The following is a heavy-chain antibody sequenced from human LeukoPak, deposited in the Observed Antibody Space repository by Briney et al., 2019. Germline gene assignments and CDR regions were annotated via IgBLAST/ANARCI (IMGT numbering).Heavy chain of an antibody. CDR3: AKDQTMIISLGAFDI. CDR2: ISGSGGST. J-gene: IGHJ3*02. D-gene: IGHD3-22*01. CDR1: GFTFSSFA. Sequence: GGSLRLSCAASGFTFSSFAMSWVRQAPGKGLEWVSAISGSGGSTYYADSVKGRFTISRDNSKNTLYLQMNSLRAEDTAVYYCAKDQTMIISLGAFDIWGQGTMVTVSS. V-gene: IGHV3-23*01.